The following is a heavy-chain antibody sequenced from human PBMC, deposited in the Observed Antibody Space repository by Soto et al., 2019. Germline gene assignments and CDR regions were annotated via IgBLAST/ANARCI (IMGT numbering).Heavy chain of an antibody. CDR2: MYHSGST. Sequence: PSETLSLTCAVSGGSISSGGYSWSWIRQPPGKGLEWIGYMYHSGSTYYNPSLRSRVTISIDRSKNQFSLKLSSVTAADTAVYYCASGLVTTLHYSGQATLVTVSS. J-gene: IGHJ4*02. CDR1: GGSISSGGYS. V-gene: IGHV4-30-2*01. D-gene: IGHD4-17*01. CDR3: ASGLVTTLHY.